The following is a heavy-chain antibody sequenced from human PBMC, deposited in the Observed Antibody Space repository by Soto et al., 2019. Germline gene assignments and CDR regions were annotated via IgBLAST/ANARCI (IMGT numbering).Heavy chain of an antibody. D-gene: IGHD4-4*01. Sequence: EVQLVESGGGLVQPGGSLRLSCAASGFTFSSYSMNWVRQAPGKGLEWVSYISSSSSTIYYADSVKGRFTISRDNAKNSLYLQMNSLRAEDTAVYHCARDTGTTTVLYYYDYYMDVWGKGTTVTVSS. CDR1: GFTFSSYS. V-gene: IGHV3-48*01. CDR2: ISSSSSTI. J-gene: IGHJ6*03. CDR3: ARDTGTTTVLYYYDYYMDV.